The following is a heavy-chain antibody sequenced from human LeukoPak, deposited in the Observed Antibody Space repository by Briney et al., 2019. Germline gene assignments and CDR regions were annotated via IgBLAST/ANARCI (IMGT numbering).Heavy chain of an antibody. V-gene: IGHV1-2*02. J-gene: IGHJ6*03. CDR2: INPNSGGT. D-gene: IGHD5/OR15-5a*01. CDR1: GYTFTSNY. Sequence: ASVKVSCKAFGYTFTSNYMHWVRQAPGQGLEWMGWINPNSGGTNYAQKFQGRVTMTRDTSISTAYMELSRLRSDDTAVYYCARVPSVAPYMDVWGKGTTVTISS. CDR3: ARVPSVAPYMDV.